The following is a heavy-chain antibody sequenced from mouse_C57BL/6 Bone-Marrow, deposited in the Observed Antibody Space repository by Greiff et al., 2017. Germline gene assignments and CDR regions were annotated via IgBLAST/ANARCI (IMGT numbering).Heavy chain of an antibody. CDR1: GYTFTSYG. CDR3: TSNWNY. V-gene: IGHV1-81*01. D-gene: IGHD4-1*01. CDR2: IYPRSGNT. J-gene: IGHJ2*01. Sequence: QVQLQQSGAELARPGASVKLSCKASGYTFTSYGISWVKQRTGQGLEWIGAIYPRSGNTYYNEKIQGKATLTADKASSKAYMELRSLTSEDAAVYFGTSNWNYGGQGTTRTVSS.